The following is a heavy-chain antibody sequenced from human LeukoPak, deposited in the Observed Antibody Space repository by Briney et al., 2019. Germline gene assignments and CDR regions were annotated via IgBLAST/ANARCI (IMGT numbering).Heavy chain of an antibody. CDR3: ARLVVAATNWFDP. J-gene: IGHJ5*02. V-gene: IGHV3-48*01. CDR1: GFTFSRYS. Sequence: PGGSLRLSCAASGFTFSRYSMNWVRQAPGKGLEWVSYISSSSNTIYYADSVKGRSTISRDKAKNSLYLQMNSLRAEDTAVYYCARLVVAATNWFDPWGQGTLVTVSS. D-gene: IGHD2-15*01. CDR2: ISSSSNTI.